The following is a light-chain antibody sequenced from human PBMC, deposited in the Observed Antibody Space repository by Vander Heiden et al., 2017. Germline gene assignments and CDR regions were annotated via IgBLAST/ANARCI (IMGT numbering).Light chain of an antibody. CDR1: QSISSW. Sequence: DIQMTQSPSNLSESVRDKVTITCRASQSISSWLAWYQQKPGKAPKLLIYKASSLESGVPSRFSGRGSGTEFTLTISSLQPDDFATYYCQQYHSYPYTFGQGTKLEIK. CDR2: KAS. J-gene: IGKJ2*01. CDR3: QQYHSYPYT. V-gene: IGKV1-5*03.